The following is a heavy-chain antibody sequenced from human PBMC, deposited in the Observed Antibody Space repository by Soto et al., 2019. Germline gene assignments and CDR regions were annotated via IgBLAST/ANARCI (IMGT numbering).Heavy chain of an antibody. D-gene: IGHD3-16*01. V-gene: IGHV3-7*01. Sequence: GGSLRLSCAASGFTFSSYWMSWVRQAPGKGLEWVANIKQDGSEKYYVDSVKGRFTISRDNAKNSLYLQMNSLRAEDTAVYYCARVATFGGNYYYYYMDVWGKGTTVTVSS. CDR1: GFTFSSYW. J-gene: IGHJ6*03. CDR2: IKQDGSEK. CDR3: ARVATFGGNYYYYYMDV.